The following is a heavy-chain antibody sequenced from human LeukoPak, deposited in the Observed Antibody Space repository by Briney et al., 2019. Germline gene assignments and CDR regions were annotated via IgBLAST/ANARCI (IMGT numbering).Heavy chain of an antibody. V-gene: IGHV4-34*01. CDR1: GGSFSGYY. J-gene: IGHJ4*02. CDR3: ARSSSGYYYVGFDY. Sequence: PSETLSLTCAVYGGSFSGYYWSWIRQPPGKGLEWIGEINHSGSTNYNPSLKSRVTISVDTSKNQFSLKLSSVTAADTAVYYCARSSSGYYYVGFDYWGQGTLVTVSS. CDR2: INHSGST. D-gene: IGHD3-22*01.